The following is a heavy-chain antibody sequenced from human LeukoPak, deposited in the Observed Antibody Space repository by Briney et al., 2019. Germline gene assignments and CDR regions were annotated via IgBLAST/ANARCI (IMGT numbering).Heavy chain of an antibody. CDR2: IYHSGST. V-gene: IGHV4-38-2*02. CDR1: GYSISSGYY. Sequence: SETLSLTCAVSGYSISSGYYWGWIRQPPGKGLEWIGSIYHSGSTYYNPSLKSRVTISVDTSENQFSLKLSSVTAADTAVYYCAREGYCSSTSCYGNGMDVWGKGTTVTVSS. D-gene: IGHD2-2*01. J-gene: IGHJ6*04. CDR3: AREGYCSSTSCYGNGMDV.